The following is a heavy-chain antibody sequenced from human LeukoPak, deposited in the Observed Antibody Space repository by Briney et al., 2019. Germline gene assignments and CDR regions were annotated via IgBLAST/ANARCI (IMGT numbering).Heavy chain of an antibody. CDR1: GFTFSRYA. CDR2: ITTSGSTI. V-gene: IGHV3-48*02. D-gene: IGHD2-15*01. CDR3: ARDMRGSCSGGTCYTGIFDY. J-gene: IGHJ4*02. Sequence: GGSLTLSCAGSGFTFSRYAMNWVRQAPGKGLEWVSYITTSGSTIYYADSVKGRFTISRDNAKNSLYLQMNSLRDEDTAVYYCARDMRGSCSGGTCYTGIFDYWGQGTLVTVSS.